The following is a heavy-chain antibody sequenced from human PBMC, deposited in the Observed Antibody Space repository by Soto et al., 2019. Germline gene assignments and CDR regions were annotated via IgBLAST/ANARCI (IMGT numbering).Heavy chain of an antibody. J-gene: IGHJ5*02. D-gene: IGHD1-1*01. Sequence: PSETLSLTCGVLGGSISSGGYPWSWIRQPPGKGLEWIGYIYHSGSTYYNPSLKSRVTISVDRSKNQFSLKLSSVTDADTAVYYCARVPGPWGQGTLVTVSS. V-gene: IGHV4-30-2*01. CDR1: GGSISSGGYP. CDR3: ARVPGP. CDR2: IYHSGST.